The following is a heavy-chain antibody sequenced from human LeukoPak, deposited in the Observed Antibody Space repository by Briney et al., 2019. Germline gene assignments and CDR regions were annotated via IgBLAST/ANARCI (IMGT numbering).Heavy chain of an antibody. D-gene: IGHD1-7*01. CDR3: ARGSRRITGTTWFNY. CDR2: IIPILGIA. CDR1: GGTFSSYA. V-gene: IGHV1-69*04. Sequence: SVKVSCKASGGTFSSYAISWVRQAPGQGLEWMGRIIPILGIANYAQKFQGRVTITADKSTSTAYMELSSLRSEDTAVYYCARGSRRITGTTWFNYWGQGTLVTVSS. J-gene: IGHJ4*02.